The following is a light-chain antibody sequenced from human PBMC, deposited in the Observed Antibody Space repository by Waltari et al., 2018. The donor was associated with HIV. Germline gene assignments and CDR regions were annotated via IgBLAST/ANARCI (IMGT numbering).Light chain of an antibody. CDR1: GSDIAVSNY. Sequence: QSALTQPASVSGSPGQSITISCIGSGSDIAVSNYISWYQHPPAGAPRLVVFNTNSRPSGSPLRVAGSKSGNTASLTISGLQAEDEGIYYCSSYASGGSLLFGGGTKVTVL. J-gene: IGLJ3*02. CDR2: NTN. CDR3: SSYASGGSLL. V-gene: IGLV2-14*01.